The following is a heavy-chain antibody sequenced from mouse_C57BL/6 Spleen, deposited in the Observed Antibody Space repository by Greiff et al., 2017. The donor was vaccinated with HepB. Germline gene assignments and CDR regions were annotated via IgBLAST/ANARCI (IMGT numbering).Heavy chain of an antibody. Sequence: VQLQQPGAELVRPGSSVKLSCKASGYTFTSYWMHWVKQRPIQGLEWIGNIDPSDSEPHYNQKFKDKATLTVDKSSSTAYRQLSSLTSEDSAVYYCALRWGSSYHAMDYWGQGTSVTVSS. CDR1: GYTFTSYW. J-gene: IGHJ4*01. CDR3: ALRWGSSYHAMDY. CDR2: IDPSDSEP. D-gene: IGHD1-1*01. V-gene: IGHV1-52*01.